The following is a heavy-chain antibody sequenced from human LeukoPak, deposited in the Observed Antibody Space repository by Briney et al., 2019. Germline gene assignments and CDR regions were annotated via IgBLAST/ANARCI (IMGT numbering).Heavy chain of an antibody. J-gene: IGHJ4*02. CDR1: GGTFSSYT. D-gene: IGHD3-10*01. Sequence: SVKVSCKASGGTFSSYTISWVRQAPGQGLEWMGRIIPILGIANYAQKFQGRVTITADKSTSTAYMELSSLRSEDTAVYYCAKDFTYYGSGSYYDYYFDYWGQGTLVTVSS. CDR2: IIPILGIA. V-gene: IGHV1-69*04. CDR3: AKDFTYYGSGSYYDYYFDY.